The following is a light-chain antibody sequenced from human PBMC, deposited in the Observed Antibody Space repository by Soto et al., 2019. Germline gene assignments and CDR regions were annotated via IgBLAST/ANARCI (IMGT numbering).Light chain of an antibody. CDR3: QQRSNWPIT. V-gene: IGKV3-11*01. J-gene: IGKJ5*01. CDR2: GAS. CDR1: ETVAGSY. Sequence: EIVLTQSPGTLSLSPGERATLSCRASETVAGSYLAWYQQKPGQAPRLLIHGASNRATGIPARFSGSGSGTDFTLTISSLEPEDFAVYYCQQRSNWPITFGQGTRLEIK.